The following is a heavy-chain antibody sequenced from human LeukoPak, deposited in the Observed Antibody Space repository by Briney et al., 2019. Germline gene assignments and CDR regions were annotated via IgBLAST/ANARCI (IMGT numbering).Heavy chain of an antibody. CDR1: GFTFSSYA. J-gene: IGHJ3*02. D-gene: IGHD3-3*01. CDR2: ISGSGGST. CDR3: ANDFWSGWSAFDI. Sequence: GGSLRLSXAASGFTFSSYAMSWVRQAPGKGLEWVSAISGSGGSTYYADSVKGRFTISRDNSKNTLYLQMNSLRAEDTAVYYCANDFWSGWSAFDIWGQGTMVTVSS. V-gene: IGHV3-23*01.